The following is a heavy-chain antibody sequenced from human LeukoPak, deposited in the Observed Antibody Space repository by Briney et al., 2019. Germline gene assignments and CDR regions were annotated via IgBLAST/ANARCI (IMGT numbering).Heavy chain of an antibody. CDR1: GFTFSHFA. D-gene: IGHD3-22*01. J-gene: IGHJ4*02. CDR2: IWYDGTHG. V-gene: IGHV3-30*02. Sequence: QPGGSLRLSCATSGFTFSHFAMHWVRQTPGTGLQWVASIWYDGTHGNYVDSVKGRFTISRDNSKNTLYLQMNSLRAEDTAVYYCARVFRRYYDPVHYWGQGTLVTVSS. CDR3: ARVFRRYYDPVHY.